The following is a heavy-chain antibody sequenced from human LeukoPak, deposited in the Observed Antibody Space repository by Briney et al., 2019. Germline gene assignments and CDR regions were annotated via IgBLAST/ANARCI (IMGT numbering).Heavy chain of an antibody. D-gene: IGHD2-15*01. CDR2: IKSKVDGGTT. V-gene: IGHV3-15*01. J-gene: IGHJ4*02. CDR3: ATDIPYSGGSYYLY. Sequence: GGSLRLSCAASGFTFKYAWMSWVRQAPGKGLEWVGRIKSKVDGGTTDYGAPVQGRFTMSRDDSRDTLYLEMNSLKIEDTAVYYCATDIPYSGGSYYLYWGQGTLVTVSS. CDR1: GFTFKYAW.